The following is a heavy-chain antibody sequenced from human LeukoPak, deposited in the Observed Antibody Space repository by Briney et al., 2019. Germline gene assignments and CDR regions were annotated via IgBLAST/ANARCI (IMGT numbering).Heavy chain of an antibody. CDR1: GFSFGGYA. Sequence: YPGRSLRLSCAASGFSFGGYAMHWVRQAPGKGLEWVAVIWYDGNTKYYADSVKGRFTISRDNSKNTLYLQMNSLRAEDTAVYYCARAAYYSRKFLSDSWGQGSLVTVSS. CDR3: ARAAYYSRKFLSDS. D-gene: IGHD1-26*01. V-gene: IGHV3-33*01. J-gene: IGHJ4*02. CDR2: IWYDGNTK.